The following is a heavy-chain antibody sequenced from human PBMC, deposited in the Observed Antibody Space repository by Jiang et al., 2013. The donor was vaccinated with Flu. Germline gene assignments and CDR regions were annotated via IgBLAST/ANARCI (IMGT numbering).Heavy chain of an antibody. CDR2: IYHSGST. J-gene: IGHJ6*02. D-gene: IGHD3-22*01. CDR3: VRENDTSGYYSGYYYYGMDV. CDR1: GGSISSYY. Sequence: VQLVESGPGLVKPSETLSLTCNVSGGSISSYYWSWIRQPPGKGLEWIGYIYHSGSTKYNPSLKSRITISVDTSKNQFSLKLSSVTAADTAVYYCVRENDTSGYYSGYYYYGMDVWGQGTTVTVSS. V-gene: IGHV4-59*01.